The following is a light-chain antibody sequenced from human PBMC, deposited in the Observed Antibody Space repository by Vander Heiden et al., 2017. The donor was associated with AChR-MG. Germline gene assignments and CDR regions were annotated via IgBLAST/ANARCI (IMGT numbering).Light chain of an antibody. Sequence: MEMSQCPCSLSASVGDRVTITCRASENINRNLNWYQQKPGKAPKLLIYDASTLQTGVPSAFSGSGSGTDFTLTISGLQPEDFATYYCQQSDYNSYTFGQGTQLEIQ. J-gene: IGKJ2*01. CDR3: QQSDYNSYT. CDR2: DAS. V-gene: IGKV1-39*01. CDR1: ENINRN.